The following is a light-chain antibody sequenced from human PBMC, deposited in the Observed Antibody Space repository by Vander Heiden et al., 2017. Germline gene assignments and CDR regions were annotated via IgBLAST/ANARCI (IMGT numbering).Light chain of an antibody. J-gene: IGKJ1*01. CDR2: AAS. Sequence: IVLPQSPGTLPFSPRETATPSCRTRQTISSDYLAWYQHKPGQPPRLLLYAASSRATGIPDRFTGSGSGTDFTLTIGRLEPEDFAVYFCQQYSTTPRTFGQGTRV. V-gene: IGKV3-20*01. CDR3: QQYSTTPRT. CDR1: QTISSDY.